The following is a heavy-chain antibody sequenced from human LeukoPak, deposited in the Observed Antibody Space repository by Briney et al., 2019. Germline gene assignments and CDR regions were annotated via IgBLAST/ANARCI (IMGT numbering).Heavy chain of an antibody. CDR1: GFTFDDYA. J-gene: IGHJ4*02. CDR3: AKDTGPYYYDSSGGDY. Sequence: GGSLRLSCAASGFTFDDYAMHWVRQAPGKGLEWASGISWDSGSIGYADSVKGRFTISRDNAKNSLYLQMNSLRAEDTALYYCAKDTGPYYYDSSGGDYWGQGTLVTVSS. D-gene: IGHD3-22*01. CDR2: ISWDSGSI. V-gene: IGHV3-9*01.